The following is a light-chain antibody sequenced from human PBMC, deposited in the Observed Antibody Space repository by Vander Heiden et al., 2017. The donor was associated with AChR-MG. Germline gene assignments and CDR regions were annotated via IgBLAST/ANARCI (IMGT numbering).Light chain of an antibody. CDR3: HSRDITVNHLWI. V-gene: IGLV3-19*01. Sequence: SSELTQDPAVSVALGQTVRITCQGDSLRSFHASWYQQKPGQAPVLVILGKNNRPSGIPDRFSCSRSGNTASLTITGAQAEDEADYYCHSRDITVNHLWIFGGGTKLTGL. CDR1: SLRSFH. CDR2: GKN. J-gene: IGLJ2*01.